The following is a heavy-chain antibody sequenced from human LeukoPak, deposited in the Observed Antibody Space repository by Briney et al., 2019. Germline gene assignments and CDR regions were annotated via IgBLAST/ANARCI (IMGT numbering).Heavy chain of an antibody. Sequence: GGSLRISCAASGFTFDDYGMSWVRLAPGRGLEWVSGITWNAEKTAYAETVKGRFTISRDNAKNSLYLQMNSLSAEDTALYYCARDWRSGYSIDNWGQGTLVTVFS. CDR2: ITWNAEKT. CDR1: GFTFDDYG. CDR3: ARDWRSGYSIDN. J-gene: IGHJ4*02. D-gene: IGHD6-19*01. V-gene: IGHV3-20*04.